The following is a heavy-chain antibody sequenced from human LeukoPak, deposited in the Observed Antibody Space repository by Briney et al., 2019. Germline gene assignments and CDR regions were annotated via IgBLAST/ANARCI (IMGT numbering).Heavy chain of an antibody. CDR1: GFTFSRHA. Sequence: GRSLRLSCAASGFTFSRHAMHWVRQAPGKGLEWVAVISYDGSNKDYADSVKGRFTVSRDNSKNTLYLQMNSLRAEDTAVYYCAPDPKSSSWSNFDYWGQGTLVTVSS. D-gene: IGHD6-13*01. V-gene: IGHV3-30-3*01. J-gene: IGHJ4*02. CDR2: ISYDGSNK. CDR3: APDPKSSSWSNFDY.